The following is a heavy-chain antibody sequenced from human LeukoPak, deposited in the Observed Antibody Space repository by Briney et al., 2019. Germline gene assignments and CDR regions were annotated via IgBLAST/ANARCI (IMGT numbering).Heavy chain of an antibody. CDR3: ARVPYYGSGSLNWFDP. J-gene: IGHJ5*02. CDR1: GGSISSSNW. D-gene: IGHD3-10*01. CDR2: IYHSGST. Sequence: PSGTLSLTCAVSGGSISSSNWWSWVRPPPGKGLEWIGEIYHSGSTNYNPSLKSRVTISVDKSKNQFSLKLGSVTAADTAVYYCARVPYYGSGSLNWFDPWGQGTLVTVSS. V-gene: IGHV4-4*02.